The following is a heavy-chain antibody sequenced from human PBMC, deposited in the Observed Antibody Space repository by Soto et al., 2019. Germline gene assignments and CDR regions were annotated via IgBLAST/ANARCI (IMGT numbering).Heavy chain of an antibody. Sequence: EVQLVESGGGLVQPGGSLRLSCAASGFTFSSYSMNWVRQAPGKGLEWVSYISSSSSTIYYADSVKGRFTISRDNAKNSLDLQMNSLRDEDTAVYYCARRGGYNDYWGQGTLVTVSS. CDR3: ARRGGYNDY. D-gene: IGHD3-22*01. CDR2: ISSSSSTI. J-gene: IGHJ4*02. V-gene: IGHV3-48*02. CDR1: GFTFSSYS.